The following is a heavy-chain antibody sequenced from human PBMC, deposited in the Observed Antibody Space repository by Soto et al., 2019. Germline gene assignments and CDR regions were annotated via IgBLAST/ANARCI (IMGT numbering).Heavy chain of an antibody. CDR1: GFTVSTYG. CDR3: AGEFSWGS. J-gene: IGHJ5*02. V-gene: IGHV3-30*03. D-gene: IGHD1-26*01. Sequence: QVQLVESGGGVVQPGRSLRLSCAVSGFTVSTYGMHWVRQAPGKGLEWVAVISRDGGTKYYADSVKGRFTISRANCINSSNLEMNGLRSNDVADAYCAGEFSWGSCGQGTL. CDR2: ISRDGGTK.